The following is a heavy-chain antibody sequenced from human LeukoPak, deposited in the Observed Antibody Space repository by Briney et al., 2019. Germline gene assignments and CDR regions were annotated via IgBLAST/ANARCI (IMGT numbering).Heavy chain of an antibody. Sequence: SETLSLTCTVSGGSISSYYWTWIRQPPGKGLEWIGYIYYIGSTNYNPSLKSRVTISVDTSKNQFSLKLSSVTAADTAVYFCARGGGKLSPTDAGNWFDPWGQGTLVTVSS. D-gene: IGHD2-15*01. CDR3: ARGGGKLSPTDAGNWFDP. V-gene: IGHV4-59*01. CDR1: GGSISSYY. J-gene: IGHJ5*02. CDR2: IYYIGST.